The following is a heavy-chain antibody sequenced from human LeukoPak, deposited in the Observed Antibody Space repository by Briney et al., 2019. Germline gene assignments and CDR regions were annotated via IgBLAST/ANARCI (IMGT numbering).Heavy chain of an antibody. Sequence: SETLSLTCTVSGGSISSYYWSWIRQPPGKGLEWIGYIYYSGSTNYNPSLKSRVTISVDTSKNQFSLKLSSVTAADTAVYYCARGRVRINWFDPWGQGTLVTVSS. D-gene: IGHD1-1*01. CDR1: GGSISSYY. CDR3: ARGRVRINWFDP. CDR2: IYYSGST. J-gene: IGHJ5*02. V-gene: IGHV4-59*01.